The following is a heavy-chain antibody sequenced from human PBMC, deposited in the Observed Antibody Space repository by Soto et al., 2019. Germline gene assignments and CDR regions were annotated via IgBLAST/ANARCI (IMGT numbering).Heavy chain of an antibody. CDR1: GFTFSSYA. Sequence: PGGSLRLSCAASGFTFSSYAMSWVRQAPGKGLEWVSVIYSGGSTYYADSVKGRFTISRDNSKNTLYLQMNSLRVEDTAVYYCARDRSSGWSYYYYGMDVWGQGTTVTVSS. J-gene: IGHJ6*02. CDR2: IYSGGST. CDR3: ARDRSSGWSYYYYGMDV. D-gene: IGHD6-19*01. V-gene: IGHV3-53*01.